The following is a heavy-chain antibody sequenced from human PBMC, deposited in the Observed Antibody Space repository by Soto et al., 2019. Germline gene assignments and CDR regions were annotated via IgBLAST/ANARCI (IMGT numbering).Heavy chain of an antibody. CDR3: AHRSAMVVAATPGSISTIYYFDY. J-gene: IGHJ4*02. V-gene: IGHV2-5*02. CDR1: GFSLSTSGVG. D-gene: IGHD2-15*01. CDR2: IYWDDDK. Sequence: QITLKESGPTLVKPTQTLTLTCTFSGFSLSTSGVGVGWIRQPPGKALEWLALIYWDDDKRYSPSLKSRLTITRDTSKNQVVLKMTNMDPVDTATYYCAHRSAMVVAATPGSISTIYYFDYWGQGTLVTVSS.